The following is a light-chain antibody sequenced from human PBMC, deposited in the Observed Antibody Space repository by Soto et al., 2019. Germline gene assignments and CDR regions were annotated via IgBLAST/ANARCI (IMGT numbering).Light chain of an antibody. J-gene: IGKJ2*01. CDR2: GAS. V-gene: IGKV3-20*01. CDR1: QSVSSSY. Sequence: EIVLTQSPGTLSLSPGERATLSCRASQSVSSSYLAWYQQKPGQTPSLLIYGASSRATGIPDRFSGSVSGTDFTLTISRLEPEDFAVYYCQQFGGSPPYTFGQGTKLEIK. CDR3: QQFGGSPPYT.